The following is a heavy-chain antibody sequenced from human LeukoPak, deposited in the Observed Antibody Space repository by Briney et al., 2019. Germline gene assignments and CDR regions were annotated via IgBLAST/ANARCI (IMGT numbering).Heavy chain of an antibody. CDR3: AKGGDSSSWYYFDY. CDR1: GFTFDDYA. J-gene: IGHJ4*02. V-gene: IGHV3-9*01. CDR2: ISWNSGSI. D-gene: IGHD6-13*01. Sequence: GGSLRLSCAASGFTFDDYAMHWVRQAPGKGLEWVSGISWNSGSIGYADSVKGRFTISRDNAKNSLYPQMNSLRDEDTALYYCAKGGDSSSWYYFDYWGQGTLVTVSS.